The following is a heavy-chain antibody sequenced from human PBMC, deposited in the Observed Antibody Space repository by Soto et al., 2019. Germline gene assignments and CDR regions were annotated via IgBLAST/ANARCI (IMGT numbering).Heavy chain of an antibody. CDR1: GGSISSSSYY. J-gene: IGHJ1*01. CDR2: IYYSGST. D-gene: IGHD6-13*01. V-gene: IGHV4-39*01. CDR3: ARCIAAAGTTEYFQH. Sequence: QLQLQESGPGLVKPSETLSLTCTVSGGSISSSSYYWGWIRQPPGKGLEWIGSIYYSGSTYYNPSLKSRVTISVDTSKNQFSLKLSSVTAADTAVYYCARCIAAAGTTEYFQHWGQGTLVTVSS.